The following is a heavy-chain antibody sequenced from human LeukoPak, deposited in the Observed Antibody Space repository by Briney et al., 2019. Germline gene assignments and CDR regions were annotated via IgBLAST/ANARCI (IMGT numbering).Heavy chain of an antibody. V-gene: IGHV2-5*01. CDR3: AHEAYYDFWSGYYYYYYMDV. J-gene: IGHJ6*03. CDR2: IYWNDDK. CDR1: GFSLSTSGVG. Sequence: ESGPTLVNPTQTLTLTCTFSGFSLSTSGVGVGWIRQPPGKALEWLALIYWNDDKRYSPSLKGRHTFTKDTSNNQVVLTMTNMDPVDTATYYCAHEAYYDFWSGYYYYYYMDVWGKGTTVTVSS. D-gene: IGHD3-3*01.